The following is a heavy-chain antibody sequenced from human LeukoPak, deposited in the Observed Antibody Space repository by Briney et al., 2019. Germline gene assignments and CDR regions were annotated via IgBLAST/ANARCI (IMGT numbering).Heavy chain of an antibody. CDR3: ARSGILYFDY. CDR2: ISSSDSTI. D-gene: IGHD6-13*01. V-gene: IGHV3-48*03. CDR1: GFTFSSYE. J-gene: IGHJ4*02. Sequence: PGGSLRLSCAASGFTFSSYEMNWVRQAPGKGLEWVSYISSSDSTIYYADSVKGRFTISRDNAKNSLYLQMNSLRAEDTAVYYCARSGILYFDYWGQGTLVTVSS.